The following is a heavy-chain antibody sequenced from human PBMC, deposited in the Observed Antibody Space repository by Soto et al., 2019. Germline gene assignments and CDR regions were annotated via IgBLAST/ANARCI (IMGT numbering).Heavy chain of an antibody. CDR1: GFTVNSSA. D-gene: IGHD5-18*01. Sequence: QPGGSLRLSCASSGFTVNSSAMSGVRQAPGKGLEWVSAISGSGGSTYYADSVKGRFTISRDNSKNTLYLQMNSLRAEDTAVYYSARTIEGYSYGLYWGQGTLVTVSS. CDR2: ISGSGGST. CDR3: ARTIEGYSYGLY. J-gene: IGHJ4*02. V-gene: IGHV3-23*01.